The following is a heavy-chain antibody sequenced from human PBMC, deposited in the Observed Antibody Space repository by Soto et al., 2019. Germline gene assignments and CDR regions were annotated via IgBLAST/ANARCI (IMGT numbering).Heavy chain of an antibody. CDR1: GYSFTSYW. J-gene: IGHJ5*02. CDR3: ATHGGVVYYYDSSGYHDNWFDP. D-gene: IGHD3-22*01. CDR2: IDPSDSYT. V-gene: IGHV5-10-1*03. Sequence: DVQLVQSGAEVKKPGESLRISCKGSGYSFTSYWISWVRQMPGKGLEWMGRIDPSDSYTNYSPSFQGHVTISADKSISTAYLQWSSLKASDTAMYYCATHGGVVYYYDSSGYHDNWFDPWGQGTLVTVSS.